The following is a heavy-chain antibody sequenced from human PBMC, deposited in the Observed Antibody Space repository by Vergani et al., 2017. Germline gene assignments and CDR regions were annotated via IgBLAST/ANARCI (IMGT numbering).Heavy chain of an antibody. CDR2: ISYDGDTR. CDR3: AIDLSYSTALPRFDS. Sequence: QVHLVESGGGAVQPGRSLTLSCVASGFSFRGHRMHWVRQAPGKGLEWVSMISYDGDTRDYGYFAKGRFTISRDSTKTAYLQMNNLRIEDTAMYFCAIDLSYSTALPRFDSRGQGTLVTVSS. CDR1: GFSFRGHR. V-gene: IGHV3-30*03. D-gene: IGHD4-11*01. J-gene: IGHJ4*02.